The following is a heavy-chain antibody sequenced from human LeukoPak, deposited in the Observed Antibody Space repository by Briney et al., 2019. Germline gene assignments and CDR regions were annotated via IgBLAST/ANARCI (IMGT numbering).Heavy chain of an antibody. CDR1: GFTFSSLA. CDR2: VSGSGGAT. V-gene: IGHV3-23*01. CDR3: AKKGRMIVGFERETDPFGI. D-gene: IGHD3-22*01. J-gene: IGHJ3*02. Sequence: GGSLRLSCVASGFTFSSLAMHWVRQAPGKGLEWVSVVSGSGGATHYADSVRGRFTISRDNSKNTLYLQMNSLRAEDTALYYCAKKGRMIVGFERETDPFGIWGQGTMVTVSS.